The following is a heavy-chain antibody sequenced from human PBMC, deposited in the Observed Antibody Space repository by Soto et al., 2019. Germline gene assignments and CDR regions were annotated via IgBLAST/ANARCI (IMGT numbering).Heavy chain of an antibody. Sequence: SGPTLVNPTQTLTLTCTFCGFSLSTSGVGVGWIRQPPGKALEWLALIYWDDGKRYSPSLKSRLTITKDTPKYQVVLTMTNMDPVDTGTYYCALSSEYHYYGMDVWGQGSSVTVSS. V-gene: IGHV2-5*02. CDR2: IYWDDGK. CDR3: ALSSEYHYYGMDV. CDR1: GFSLSTSGVG. D-gene: IGHD1-26*01. J-gene: IGHJ6*02.